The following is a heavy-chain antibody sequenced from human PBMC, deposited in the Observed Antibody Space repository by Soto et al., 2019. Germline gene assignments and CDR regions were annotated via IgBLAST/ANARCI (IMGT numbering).Heavy chain of an antibody. Sequence: QVQLQESGPGLVKPSETLTLTCTVSGGSISSYCCSWIRQPPGKGLEWIGYICNSVTTNYNPSLKARVTISGDTSKNQFSLKLSSVTAADTAVYYCARHDPGGFDYWGQGTLVTVSS. J-gene: IGHJ4*02. CDR2: ICNSVTT. CDR1: GGSISSYC. V-gene: IGHV4-59*08. D-gene: IGHD3-10*01. CDR3: ARHDPGGFDY.